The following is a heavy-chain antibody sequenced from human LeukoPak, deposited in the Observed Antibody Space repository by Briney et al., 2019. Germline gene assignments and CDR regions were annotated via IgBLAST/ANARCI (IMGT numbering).Heavy chain of an antibody. J-gene: IGHJ4*02. D-gene: IGHD4-11*01. Sequence: GGSLRLSCAASGFTFSSYEMNWVRQTPGKGLEWLSYISSSGGTIYYADSVKGRFTISRDNAKSSLYLQMNGLRAEDTAVYYCARDSRQQLFDYWGQGTLVTVSS. CDR3: ARDSRQQLFDY. CDR2: ISSSGGTI. V-gene: IGHV3-48*03. CDR1: GFTFSSYE.